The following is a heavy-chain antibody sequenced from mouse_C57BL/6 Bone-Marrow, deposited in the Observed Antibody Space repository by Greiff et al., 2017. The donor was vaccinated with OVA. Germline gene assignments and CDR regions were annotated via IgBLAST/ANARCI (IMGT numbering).Heavy chain of an antibody. CDR1: GYTFTDYN. Sequence: EVQVVESGPELVKPGASVKMSCKASGYTFTDYNMHWVKQSHGKSLEWIGYINPNNGGTSYNQKFKGKATLTVNKSSSTAYMELRSLTSEDSAVYYCARSGGGRDYWGQGTTLTVSS. CDR2: INPNNGGT. V-gene: IGHV1-22*01. D-gene: IGHD3-1*01. CDR3: ARSGGGRDY. J-gene: IGHJ2*01.